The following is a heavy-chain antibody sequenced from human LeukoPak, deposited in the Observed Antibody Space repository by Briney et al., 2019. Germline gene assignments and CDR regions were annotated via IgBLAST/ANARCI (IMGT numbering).Heavy chain of an antibody. CDR2: INPNTGAT. D-gene: IGHD6-6*01. Sequence: ASVKVSCKASGYTFTGYYIHWVRQAPGQGLEWMGWINPNTGATNYAQKFQGRVTMTRDTSVSTVYMELSRLRSDDTAVYYCARVERSIAARPFDYWGQGTLVTVSS. CDR1: GYTFTGYY. CDR3: ARVERSIAARPFDY. J-gene: IGHJ4*02. V-gene: IGHV1-2*02.